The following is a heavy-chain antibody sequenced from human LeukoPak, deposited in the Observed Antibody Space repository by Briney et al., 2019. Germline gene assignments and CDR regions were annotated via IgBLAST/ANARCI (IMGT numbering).Heavy chain of an antibody. D-gene: IGHD3-10*01. CDR2: ISDSGTTK. J-gene: IGHJ4*02. CDR3: ARAFGSGSYSF. V-gene: IGHV3-48*03. Sequence: PGGSLRLSCAASGSTFSSYEMNWVRQAPGKGLEWVSYISDSGTTKYYADSVKGRITISRDNAKNSLYLQMNSLRAEDTAVYYCARAFGSGSYSFWGQGTLVSVSS. CDR1: GSTFSSYE.